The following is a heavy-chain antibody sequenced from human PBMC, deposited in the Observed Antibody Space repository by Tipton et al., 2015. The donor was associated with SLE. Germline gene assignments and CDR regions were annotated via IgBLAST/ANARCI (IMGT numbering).Heavy chain of an antibody. CDR3: ARELGMVAFDI. Sequence: TLSLTCTVSGGSISSYYWSWIRQPPGKGLEWIGCIYYSGSTNYNPSLKSRVTISVDTSKNQFSLKLSSVTAADTAVYYCARELGMVAFDIWGQGTMVTVSS. CDR1: GGSISSYY. CDR2: IYYSGST. J-gene: IGHJ3*02. D-gene: IGHD7-27*01. V-gene: IGHV4-59*01.